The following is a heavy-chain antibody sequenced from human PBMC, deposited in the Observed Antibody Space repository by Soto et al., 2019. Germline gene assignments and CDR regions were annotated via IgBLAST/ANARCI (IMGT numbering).Heavy chain of an antibody. CDR3: AIVSMAARPGVRYYYYYGMDV. J-gene: IGHJ6*02. Sequence: GASVKVSCKVSGYTLTELSMHWVRQAPGKGLEWMGGFDPEDGEAIYAQKFQGRVTMTEDTSTDTAYMELSSLRSEDTAVYYCAIVSMAARPGVRYYYYYGMDVWGQGTTVTVS. V-gene: IGHV1-24*01. CDR2: FDPEDGEA. D-gene: IGHD6-6*01. CDR1: GYTLTELS.